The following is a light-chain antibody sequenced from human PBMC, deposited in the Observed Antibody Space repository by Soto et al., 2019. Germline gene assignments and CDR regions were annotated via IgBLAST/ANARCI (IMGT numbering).Light chain of an antibody. CDR3: QQSYSNPIT. J-gene: IGKJ5*01. CDR1: QSISSY. CDR2: AAS. V-gene: IGKV1-39*01. Sequence: DIQMTQSHSSLSASVGDRVTITCRASQSISSYLNWYQQKKGKAPKLLIYAASSLQSGVPSRFSGSGSGTDFTLTISSLQPEDFSTYYCQQSYSNPITFGQGTRLEI.